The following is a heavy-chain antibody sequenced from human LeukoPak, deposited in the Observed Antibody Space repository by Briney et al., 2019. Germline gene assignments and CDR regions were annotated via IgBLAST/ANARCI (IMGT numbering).Heavy chain of an antibody. CDR3: ARTPPNCSGGSCYSGVIFDY. V-gene: IGHV4-59*01. CDR1: GFTFSSYA. D-gene: IGHD2-15*01. CDR2: IYYSGST. J-gene: IGHJ4*02. Sequence: PGGSLRLSCAASGFTFSSYAMSWIRQPPGKGLEWIGYIYYSGSTNYNPSLKSRVTISVDTSKNQFSLKLSSVTAADTAVYYCARTPPNCSGGSCYSGVIFDYWGQGTLVTVSS.